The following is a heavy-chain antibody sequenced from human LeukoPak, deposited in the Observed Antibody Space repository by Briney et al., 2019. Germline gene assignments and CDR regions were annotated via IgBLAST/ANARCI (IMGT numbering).Heavy chain of an antibody. CDR1: GYTFTCYG. J-gene: IGHJ3*02. D-gene: IGHD3-3*01. CDR2: ISAYNGNT. CDR3: ARPGTIFGVVRGAFDI. V-gene: IGHV1-18*01. Sequence: ASVKVSCKASGYTFTCYGISWVRQAPGQGFECMGWISAYNGNTNYAQKLQGRVTMTTDTSTSTAYMQLRSLRSDDTAVYYCARPGTIFGVVRGAFDIWGQGTMVTVSS.